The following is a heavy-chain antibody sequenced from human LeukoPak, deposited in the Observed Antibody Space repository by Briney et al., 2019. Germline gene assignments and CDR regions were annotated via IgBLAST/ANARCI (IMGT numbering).Heavy chain of an antibody. CDR1: GFTVSSNY. CDR3: ARHRRYYYGSGSYSREDTPNQYYYMDV. V-gene: IGHV3-53*01. J-gene: IGHJ6*03. CDR2: IYSGGST. D-gene: IGHD3-10*01. Sequence: GGSLRLPCAASGFTVSSNYMSWVRQAPGKGLEWVSVIYSGGSTYYADSVKGRFTISRDNSKNTLYLQMNSLRAEDTAVYYCARHRRYYYGSGSYSREDTPNQYYYMDVWGKGTTVTISS.